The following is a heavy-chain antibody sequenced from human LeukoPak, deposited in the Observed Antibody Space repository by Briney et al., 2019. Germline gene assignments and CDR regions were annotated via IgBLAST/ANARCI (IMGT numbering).Heavy chain of an antibody. CDR3: ARAYSSSWYTWFDP. CDR2: INPNSGGT. D-gene: IGHD6-13*01. CDR1: GYTFTGYY. Sequence: GALVKVSCKASGYTFTGYYMHWVRQAPGQGLEWMGWINPNSGGTNYAQKFQGRVTMTRDTSISTAYMELSRLRSDDTAVYYCARAYSSSWYTWFDPWGQGTLVTVSS. V-gene: IGHV1-2*02. J-gene: IGHJ5*02.